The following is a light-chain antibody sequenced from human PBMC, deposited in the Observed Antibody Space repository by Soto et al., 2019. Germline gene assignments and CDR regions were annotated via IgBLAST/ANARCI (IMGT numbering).Light chain of an antibody. CDR2: GAS. V-gene: IGKV3D-20*02. CDR1: QSVSNNY. Sequence: EIVFTQSPGTLSLSPGERATLSCRASQSVSNNYLAWHQQKPGQAPRLLIYGASNRANGIPDRFSGSGSGTDFTLTISRLEPEDFAVYYCQQRSNWPTITFGQGTRLEIK. CDR3: QQRSNWPTIT. J-gene: IGKJ5*01.